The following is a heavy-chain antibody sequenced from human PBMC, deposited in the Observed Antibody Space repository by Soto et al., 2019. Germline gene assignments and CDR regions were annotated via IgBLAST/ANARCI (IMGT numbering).Heavy chain of an antibody. V-gene: IGHV3-66*01. D-gene: IGHD2-15*01. CDR2: IYSGGST. J-gene: IGHJ3*02. Sequence: GGSLRLSCAASGFTVSSNYMSWVRQAPGKGLEWVSVIYSGGSTYYADSVKGRFTISRDNSKNTLYLQMNSLRAEDTAVYYCARAYCSGGSCYPDALDIWGQGTMVTVSS. CDR1: GFTVSSNY. CDR3: ARAYCSGGSCYPDALDI.